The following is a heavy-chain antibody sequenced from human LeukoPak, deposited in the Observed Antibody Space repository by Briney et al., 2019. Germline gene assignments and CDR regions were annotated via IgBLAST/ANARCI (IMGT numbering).Heavy chain of an antibody. Sequence: SETLSLTCTVSGGSISSSSYYWGWIRQPPGKGLEWIGSIHYSGSTYYNPSLKSRVTISVDTSKNQFSLKLSSVTAADTAVYYCARDRRYYYYMDVWGKGTTVTVSS. CDR3: ARDRRYYYYMDV. CDR2: IHYSGST. J-gene: IGHJ6*03. CDR1: GGSISSSSYY. V-gene: IGHV4-39*07.